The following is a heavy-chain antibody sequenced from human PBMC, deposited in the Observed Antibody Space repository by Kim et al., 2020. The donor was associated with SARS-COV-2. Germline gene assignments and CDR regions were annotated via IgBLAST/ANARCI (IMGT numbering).Heavy chain of an antibody. Sequence: ASVKVSCKASGYTFTSYYMHWVRQAPGQGLEWMGIINPSGGSTSYAQKFQGRVTMTRDTSTSTVYMELSSLRSEDTAVYYCARGSAGTAITMVRGGATYYFDYWGQGTLVTVSS. D-gene: IGHD3-10*01. V-gene: IGHV1-46*01. CDR3: ARGSAGTAITMVRGGATYYFDY. CDR2: INPSGGST. J-gene: IGHJ4*02. CDR1: GYTFTSYY.